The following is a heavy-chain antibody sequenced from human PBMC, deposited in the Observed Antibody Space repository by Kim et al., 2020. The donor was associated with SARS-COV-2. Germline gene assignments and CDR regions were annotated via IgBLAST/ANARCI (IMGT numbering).Heavy chain of an antibody. CDR1: GGSFSGYY. Sequence: SETLSLTCAVYGGSFSGYYWSWIRQPPGKGLEWIGEINHSGSTNYNPSLKSRVTISVDTSKNQFSLKLSSVTAADTAVYYCARALYGSGGVNWFDPWGQGTLVTVSS. J-gene: IGHJ5*02. D-gene: IGHD3-10*01. CDR3: ARALYGSGGVNWFDP. V-gene: IGHV4-34*01. CDR2: INHSGST.